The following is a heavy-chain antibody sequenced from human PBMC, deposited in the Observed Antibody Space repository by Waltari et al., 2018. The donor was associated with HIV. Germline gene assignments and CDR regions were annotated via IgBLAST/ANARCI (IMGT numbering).Heavy chain of an antibody. V-gene: IGHV4-59*01. Sequence: QVQLQESGPGLVKPSETLSLTCTVSGGSISSYYWSWIRQPPGKGLEWIGYIYYSGSTNYNPSLKSRVTISVDTSKNQFSLKLSSVTAADTAVYYCARERVTSGSPHFDYWGQGTLVTVSS. CDR3: ARERVTSGSPHFDY. CDR1: GGSISSYY. J-gene: IGHJ4*02. CDR2: IYYSGST. D-gene: IGHD1-26*01.